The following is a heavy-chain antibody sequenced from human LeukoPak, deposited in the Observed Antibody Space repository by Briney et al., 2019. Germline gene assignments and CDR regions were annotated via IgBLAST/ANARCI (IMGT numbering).Heavy chain of an antibody. CDR1: GYSISSGYY. D-gene: IGHD2-15*01. J-gene: IGHJ4*02. CDR2: IYHSGST. CDR3: ARGGCSGGSCYSVPSGFDY. Sequence: SETLSLTCTVSGYSISSGYYWGWIRQPPGKGLEWIGSIYHSGSTYYNPSLKSRVTISVDTSKNQFSLKLSSVTAADTAVYYCARGGCSGGSCYSVPSGFDYWGQGTLVTVSS. V-gene: IGHV4-38-2*02.